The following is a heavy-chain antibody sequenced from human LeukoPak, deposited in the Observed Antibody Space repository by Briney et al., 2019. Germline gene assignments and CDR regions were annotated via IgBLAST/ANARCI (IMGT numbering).Heavy chain of an antibody. D-gene: IGHD3-22*01. CDR2: INPNSGGT. V-gene: IGHV1-2*02. CDR3: AREYYDSSGYLKGWYFDL. Sequence: ASVKVSCKASGYTFTSYDINWVRQATGQGLEWMGWINPNSGGTNYAQKFQGRVTMTRDTSISTAYMELSRLRSDDTAVYYCAREYYDSSGYLKGWYFDLWGRGTLVTVSS. CDR1: GYTFTSYD. J-gene: IGHJ2*01.